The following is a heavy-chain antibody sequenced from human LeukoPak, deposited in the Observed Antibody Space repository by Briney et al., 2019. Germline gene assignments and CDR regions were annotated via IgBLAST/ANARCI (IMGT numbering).Heavy chain of an antibody. J-gene: IGHJ6*03. CDR2: ISWNSGSI. V-gene: IGHV3-9*03. D-gene: IGHD1-14*01. Sequence: GGSLRLSCAASGFTFDDYAMHWVRQAPGKGLEWVSGISWNSGSIGYADSVKGRFTISRDNAKNSLYLQMNSLRAEDIALYYCAKDARLTMTYYMDVWGKGTTVTVSS. CDR3: AKDARLTMTYYMDV. CDR1: GFTFDDYA.